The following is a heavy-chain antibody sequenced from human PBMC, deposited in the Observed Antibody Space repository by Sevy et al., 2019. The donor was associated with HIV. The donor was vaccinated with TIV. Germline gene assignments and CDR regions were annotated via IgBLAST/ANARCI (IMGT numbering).Heavy chain of an antibody. CDR3: ARDLEFYDNGDYGPAFMPDY. V-gene: IGHV3-33*01. CDR1: GFTFSSYG. D-gene: IGHD4-17*01. J-gene: IGHJ4*02. Sequence: GGSLRLSCAASGFTFSSYGMHWVRQAPGKGLEWVALIWFDGSNTYYADSVKGRFTTSRDIAKKTLHLQMNSLRGEDTAVYYCARDLEFYDNGDYGPAFMPDYWGQGTLVTVSS. CDR2: IWFDGSNT.